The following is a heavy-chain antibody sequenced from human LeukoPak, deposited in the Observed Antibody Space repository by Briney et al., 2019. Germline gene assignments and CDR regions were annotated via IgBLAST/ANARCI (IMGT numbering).Heavy chain of an antibody. CDR3: AKGLGYCSSTSCYTGFDAFDI. V-gene: IGHV3-23*01. Sequence: GGSLRLSCAASGFTFSSYAMSWVRQAPGKGLEWVSAISGSGGSTYYADSVKGRFTISRDNSKNTLYLQMNSLRAEGTAVYYCAKGLGYCSSTSCYTGFDAFDIWGQGTMVTVSS. J-gene: IGHJ3*02. D-gene: IGHD2-2*02. CDR1: GFTFSSYA. CDR2: ISGSGGST.